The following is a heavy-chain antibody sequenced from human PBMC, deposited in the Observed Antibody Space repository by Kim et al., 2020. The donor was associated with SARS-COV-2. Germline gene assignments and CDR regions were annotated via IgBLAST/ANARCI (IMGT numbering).Heavy chain of an antibody. CDR2: ISYDGSNK. CDR1: GFTFTSYA. J-gene: IGHJ4*02. CDR3: AREFVGSTFDY. V-gene: IGHV3-30*04. D-gene: IGHD6-13*01. Sequence: GGSLRLSCAASGFTFTSYAMHWVRRAPGKGLEWVAFISYDGSNKYYVDSVKGRFTVSRDFSKNTLYLQMNSLRAEDTAVYYCAREFVGSTFDYWGQGTLVTVSS.